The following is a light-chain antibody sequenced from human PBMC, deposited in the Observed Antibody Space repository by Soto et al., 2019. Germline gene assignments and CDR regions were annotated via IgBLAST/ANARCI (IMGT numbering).Light chain of an antibody. CDR3: QQYDNYST. CDR1: QSISVS. Sequence: IQMTQSPSTLSASLGDTVTITCRASQSISVSLAWYQQKPGKAPNLLIYDASTLQGGVPSRFSGSGSGTEFTLTVTSLQPEDFATYFRQQYDNYSTFGHGTKVDI. V-gene: IGKV1-5*01. CDR2: DAS. J-gene: IGKJ1*01.